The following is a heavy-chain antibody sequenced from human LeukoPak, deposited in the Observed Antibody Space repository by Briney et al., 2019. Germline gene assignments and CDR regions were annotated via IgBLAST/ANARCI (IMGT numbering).Heavy chain of an antibody. Sequence: GRSLRLSCAASGFTFDDYAMHWVRQAPGKGLEWVSGISWNSGSIGYADSVKGRFTISRDNAKNSLYLQMNSLRAEDMALYYCARGRIQLWNYWGQGTLVTVSS. CDR1: GFTFDDYA. CDR3: ARGRIQLWNY. CDR2: ISWNSGSI. J-gene: IGHJ4*02. D-gene: IGHD5-18*01. V-gene: IGHV3-9*03.